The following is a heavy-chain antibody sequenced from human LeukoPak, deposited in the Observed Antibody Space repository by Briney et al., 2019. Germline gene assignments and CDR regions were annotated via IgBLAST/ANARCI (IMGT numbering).Heavy chain of an antibody. CDR1: GFTFSSYW. D-gene: IGHD2-15*01. V-gene: IGHV3-74*01. J-gene: IGHJ6*02. Sequence: GGSLRLSCAASGFTFSSYWMHWVRQAPGKGLVWVSRINSDGSSTSYADSVKGRFTISRDNAKNTPYLQMNSLRAEDTAVYYCARPLLLYHGMDVWGQGTTVTVSS. CDR3: ARPLLLYHGMDV. CDR2: INSDGSST.